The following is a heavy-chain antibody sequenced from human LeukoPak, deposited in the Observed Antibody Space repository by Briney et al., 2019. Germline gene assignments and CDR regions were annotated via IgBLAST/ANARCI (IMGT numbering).Heavy chain of an antibody. CDR3: AREFSYGTD. Sequence: GGSLRLFCAASGFAFSDHYMSWIRQAPGQGLEWISYIDRSGNTKYYADSVKGRLTISRDNAKNSLLLQVNSLRAEDTAVYYCAREFSYGTDWGQGTLVIVSS. D-gene: IGHD5-18*01. J-gene: IGHJ4*02. V-gene: IGHV3-11*01. CDR2: IDRSGNTK. CDR1: GFAFSDHY.